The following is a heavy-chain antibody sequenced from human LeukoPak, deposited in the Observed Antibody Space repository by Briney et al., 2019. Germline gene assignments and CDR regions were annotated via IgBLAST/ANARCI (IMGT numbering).Heavy chain of an antibody. Sequence: SETLSLTCTVSGDSISSSSYYWGWIRQPPGKGLEWIGSIYYSGSTYYNPSLKSRVTISVDTSKNQFSLKLSSVTAADTAVYYCARDKVAVAGTGNYWGQGTLVTVSS. V-gene: IGHV4-39*07. CDR3: ARDKVAVAGTGNY. D-gene: IGHD6-19*01. CDR1: GDSISSSSYY. J-gene: IGHJ4*02. CDR2: IYYSGST.